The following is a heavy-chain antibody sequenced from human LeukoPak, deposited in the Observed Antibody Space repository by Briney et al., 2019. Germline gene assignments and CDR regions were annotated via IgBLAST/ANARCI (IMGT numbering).Heavy chain of an antibody. CDR3: ARDSELVESGIAAAWYNWFDP. D-gene: IGHD6-13*01. CDR2: IIPILGIA. V-gene: IGHV1-69*04. J-gene: IGHJ5*02. Sequence: ASVKVSCKASGGTFSSYAISWVRQPPGQGLEGRGRIIPILGIANYAQKFQGRVTITADKSTSTAYMELSSLRSEDTAVYYCARDSELVESGIAAAWYNWFDPWGQGTLVTVSS. CDR1: GGTFSSYA.